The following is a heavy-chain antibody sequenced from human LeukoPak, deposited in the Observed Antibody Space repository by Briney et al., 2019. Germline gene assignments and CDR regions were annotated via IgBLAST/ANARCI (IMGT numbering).Heavy chain of an antibody. CDR2: IYSDGTI. V-gene: IGHV3-66*01. CDR3: ASGTPFDY. Sequence: GGSLRLSCAASGFTVSSNYMSWVRQAPGKGLEWVSVIYSDGTIFYADSVKGRFTISRDNAKNSLYLQMNSLRAEDTAVYYCASGTPFDYWGQGTLVTVSS. J-gene: IGHJ4*02. D-gene: IGHD1-1*01. CDR1: GFTVSSNY.